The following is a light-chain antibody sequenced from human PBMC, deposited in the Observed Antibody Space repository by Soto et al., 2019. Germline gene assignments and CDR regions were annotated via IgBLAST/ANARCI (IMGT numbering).Light chain of an antibody. CDR3: QHYGSSTRT. J-gene: IGKJ1*01. CDR1: QSVISTY. Sequence: EVVLTQSPGTLSLSPGERATLSCRASQSVISTYLAWYQQKPGQAPRLLIYGASSRDTGIPDRFSGSGSGTDLTLTINRLEPEDFAVYYCQHYGSSTRTFGQGTKVEIK. CDR2: GAS. V-gene: IGKV3-20*01.